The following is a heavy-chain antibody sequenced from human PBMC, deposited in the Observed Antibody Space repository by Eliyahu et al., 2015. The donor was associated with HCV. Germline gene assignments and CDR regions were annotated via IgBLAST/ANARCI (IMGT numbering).Heavy chain of an antibody. CDR2: ISGXGGST. V-gene: IGHV3-23*01. Sequence: EVQLLESGGGLVQPGGSLRLSCAASGFTFSXYXXXWVRQAPGKGLEWVSAISGXGGSTYYADSVKGRFTISRDNSKNTLYLQMNSLRAEDTAVYYCAKGASVVVAATPVDDAFDIWGQGTMVTVSS. CDR1: GFTFSXYX. CDR3: AKGASVVVAATPVDDAFDI. J-gene: IGHJ3*02. D-gene: IGHD2-15*01.